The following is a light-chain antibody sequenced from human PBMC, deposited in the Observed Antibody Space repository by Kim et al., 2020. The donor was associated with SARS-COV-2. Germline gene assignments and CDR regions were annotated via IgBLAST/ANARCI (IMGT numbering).Light chain of an antibody. Sequence: PGETVPLTGGSTTEAFTSGHYPYWFQQKPGQAPSTLIYDTSNKHSWTPARFSGSLLGGKAALTLSGAQPEDEAEYYCLLSYSGAWVFGGGTQLTVL. J-gene: IGLJ3*02. V-gene: IGLV7-46*01. CDR3: LLSYSGAWV. CDR2: DTS. CDR1: TEAFTSGHY.